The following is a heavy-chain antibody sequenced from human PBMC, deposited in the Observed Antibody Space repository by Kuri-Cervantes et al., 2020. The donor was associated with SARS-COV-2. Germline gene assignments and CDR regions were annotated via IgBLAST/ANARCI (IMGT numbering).Heavy chain of an antibody. CDR1: GGSFSGYY. Sequence: ESLKISCAVYGGSFSGYYWSWIRQPPGKGLEWIGEINQSGSTNYNPFLKSRVTISVDTSKNHFSLKLSSVTAADTAVYYRARSGGYYHYYYYYMDVWGKGTTVTISS. CDR2: INQSGST. CDR3: ARSGGYYHYYYYYMDV. J-gene: IGHJ6*03. V-gene: IGHV4-34*01. D-gene: IGHD3-22*01.